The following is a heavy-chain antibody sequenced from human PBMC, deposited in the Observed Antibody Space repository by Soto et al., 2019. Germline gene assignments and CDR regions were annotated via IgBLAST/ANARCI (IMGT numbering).Heavy chain of an antibody. D-gene: IGHD2-21*01. Sequence: PGGSLRLSCAASGFTFSSYSMNWVRQAPGKGLEWVSSISSSSSYIYYADSVKGRFTISRDNAKNSLYLQMNSLRAEDTAVYYCARNPLGGGDYDAFDIWGQGTIVTVSS. J-gene: IGHJ3*02. CDR2: ISSSSSYI. V-gene: IGHV3-21*01. CDR1: GFTFSSYS. CDR3: ARNPLGGGDYDAFDI.